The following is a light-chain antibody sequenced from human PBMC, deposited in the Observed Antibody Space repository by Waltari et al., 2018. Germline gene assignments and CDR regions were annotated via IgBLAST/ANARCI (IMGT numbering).Light chain of an antibody. CDR1: SSNIGADSD. CDR3: QSYDSSLTASV. Sequence: QSGLTQPPSVSGAPGQRVTISCTGTSSNIGADSDVHWYQVLPGTPPKLLLFGNNNRPSGVPDRFSGSKSGTSASLAITGLQAEDEADYYCQSYDSSLTASVFGGGTKLTVL. V-gene: IGLV1-40*01. CDR2: GNN. J-gene: IGLJ2*01.